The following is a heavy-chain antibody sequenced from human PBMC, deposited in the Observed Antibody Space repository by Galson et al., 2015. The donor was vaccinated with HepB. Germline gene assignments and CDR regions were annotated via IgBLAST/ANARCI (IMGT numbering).Heavy chain of an antibody. J-gene: IGHJ4*02. Sequence: SVKVSCKASGYTFTSYAMNWVRQAPGQGLEWMGWINTNTGNPTYAQGFTGRFVFSLDTSVSTAYLQISSLRAEDTAVYYCAREGGYSGYDPKANDYWGQGTLVTVSS. CDR2: INTNTGNP. CDR3: AREGGYSGYDPKANDY. CDR1: GYTFTSYA. V-gene: IGHV7-4-1*02. D-gene: IGHD5-12*01.